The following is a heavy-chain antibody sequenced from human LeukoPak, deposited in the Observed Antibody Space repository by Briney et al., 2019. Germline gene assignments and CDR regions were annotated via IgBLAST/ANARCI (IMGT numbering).Heavy chain of an antibody. Sequence: GGSLRLSCVASGFTFSNYEMLWVRQGTGGGLGWVSAIGSTGDTYYTGSVQGRFTISRENAKNSLYLQMNSLRAGDTAVYFCARDLGTGSVYTHRFDPWGQGTLVTVSS. CDR3: ARDLGTGSVYTHRFDP. CDR1: GFTFSNYE. CDR2: IGSTGDT. V-gene: IGHV3-13*01. D-gene: IGHD5/OR15-5a*01. J-gene: IGHJ5*02.